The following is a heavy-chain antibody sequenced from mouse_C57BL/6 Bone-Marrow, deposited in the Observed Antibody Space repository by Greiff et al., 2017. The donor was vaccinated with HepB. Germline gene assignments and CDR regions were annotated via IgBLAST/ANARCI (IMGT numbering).Heavy chain of an antibody. D-gene: IGHD2-12*01. J-gene: IGHJ2*01. Sequence: VQLQQPGTELVKPGASVKLSCKASGYTFTSYWMHWVKQRPGQGLEWIGNINPSNGGTNYNEKFKGKATLTVDKSSSTAYMQLSSLTSEDSAVYYCARYGVFSYDYFDYWGQGTTLTVSS. CDR3: ARYGVFSYDYFDY. V-gene: IGHV1-53*01. CDR1: GYTFTSYW. CDR2: INPSNGGT.